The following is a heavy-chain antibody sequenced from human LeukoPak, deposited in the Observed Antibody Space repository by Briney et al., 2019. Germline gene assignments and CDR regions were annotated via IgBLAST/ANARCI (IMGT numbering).Heavy chain of an antibody. D-gene: IGHD2-15*01. CDR1: GGSISTSNYY. CDR3: ARDLGDYSQHRLRPGWFDP. Sequence: SETLSLTCTVSGGSISTSNYYWGWIRQPPGKGLEWIGNIFYSGSTYYSPSLRSRVTISLDTSRNQFSLKLNSVTAADTAVYYCARDLGDYSQHRLRPGWFDPWGQGTLVTVSS. CDR2: IFYSGST. V-gene: IGHV4-39*07. J-gene: IGHJ5*02.